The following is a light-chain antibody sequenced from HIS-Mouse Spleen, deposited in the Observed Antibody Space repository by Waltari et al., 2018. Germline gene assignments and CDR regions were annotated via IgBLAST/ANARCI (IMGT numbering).Light chain of an antibody. CDR1: STDVGGENY. CDR2: DVS. J-gene: IGLJ2*01. V-gene: IGLV2-11*01. CDR3: CSYAGSYTLV. Sequence: QSALTQPRSVSGSPGQSVTIPCPGTSTDVGGENYVSWYQQHPGKAPTLMIYDVSKRPSGVPDRFSGSKSGNTASLTISGLQAEDEADYYCCSYAGSYTLVFGGGTKLTVL.